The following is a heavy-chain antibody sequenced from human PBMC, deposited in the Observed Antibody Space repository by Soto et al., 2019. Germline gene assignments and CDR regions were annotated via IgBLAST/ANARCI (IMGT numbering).Heavy chain of an antibody. CDR3: ARGGGVFNYYYGMDV. CDR1: GFTFSSYD. J-gene: IGHJ6*02. Sequence: EVQLVESGGGLVQPGGSLRLSCAASGFTFSSYDMHWVRQATGKGLEWVSAIDTAGDTYYPGSVKGRFTISRENAKNSLYLQMNSLRAEDTAVYYCARGGGVFNYYYGMDVWGQGTTVTVSS. V-gene: IGHV3-13*01. D-gene: IGHD3-16*01. CDR2: IDTAGDT.